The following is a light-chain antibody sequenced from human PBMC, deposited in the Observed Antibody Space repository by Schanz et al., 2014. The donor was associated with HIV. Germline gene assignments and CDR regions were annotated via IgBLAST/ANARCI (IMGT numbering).Light chain of an antibody. CDR2: NSY. Sequence: QSVLTQPPSASGTPGQRVTISCSVSRSNIGSNAVNCFQQLPGTAPKLLIYNSYHRPSGVPDRFSGSKSGTSASLAISGLQSEDEADYYCATWDDSLNGWVFGGGTKLIVL. CDR1: RSNIGSNA. J-gene: IGLJ3*02. V-gene: IGLV1-44*01. CDR3: ATWDDSLNGWV.